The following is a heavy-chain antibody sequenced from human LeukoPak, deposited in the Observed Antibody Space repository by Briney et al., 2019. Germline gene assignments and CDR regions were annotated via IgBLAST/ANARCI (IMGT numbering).Heavy chain of an antibody. CDR2: INHSGST. D-gene: IGHD3-10*01. CDR1: GLTFSGYY. V-gene: IGHV4-34*01. CDR3: ARGRNYYGSGSYFY. J-gene: IGHJ4*02. Sequence: SETLSLTCAVYGLTFSGYYWSWIRQPPGKGLEWIWEINHSGSTNYNPSLKSRVTISVDTSKNQFSLKLSSVTVADTAVYYCARGRNYYGSGSYFYWGQGTLVTVSS.